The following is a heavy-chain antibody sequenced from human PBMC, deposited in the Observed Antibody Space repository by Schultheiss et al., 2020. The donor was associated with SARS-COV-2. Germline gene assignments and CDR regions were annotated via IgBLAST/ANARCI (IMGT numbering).Heavy chain of an antibody. J-gene: IGHJ4*02. CDR1: GGSISSYY. CDR3: ARIDGSGYYAYDY. D-gene: IGHD3-22*01. CDR2: IYYSGNT. V-gene: IGHV4-59*01. Sequence: SETLSLTCTVSGGSISSYYWSWIRQPPGKGLEWIGYIYYSGNTKYNPSLKSRVTISVDTSKNQFSLKLSSVTAADTAVYYCARIDGSGYYAYDYWGQGTLVTVSS.